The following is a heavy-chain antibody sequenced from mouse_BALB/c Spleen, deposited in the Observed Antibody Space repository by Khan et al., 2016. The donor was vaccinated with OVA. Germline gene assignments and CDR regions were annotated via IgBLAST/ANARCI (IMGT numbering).Heavy chain of an antibody. CDR1: GFTFTSYY. V-gene: IGHV1S81*02. D-gene: IGHD2-1*01. CDR3: TRSGYGSFAY. CDR2: FNPSNGDT. Sequence: VQLQESGAELVKPGASVMLSCKASGFTFTSYYMYWVKQRPGQGLEWIGEFNPSNGDTNFNEKFKSKATLTVDRSSSTAYMQRNSLTSEDSAVYYCTRSGYGSFAYWGQGTLVTVSA. J-gene: IGHJ3*01.